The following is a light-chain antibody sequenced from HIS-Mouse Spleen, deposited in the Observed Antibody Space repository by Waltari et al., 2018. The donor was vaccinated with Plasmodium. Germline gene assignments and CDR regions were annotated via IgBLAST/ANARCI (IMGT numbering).Light chain of an antibody. CDR1: SRDVGSYNL. J-gene: IGLJ2*01. CDR3: CSYAGSSTFVV. V-gene: IGLV2-23*03. Sequence: QSALTQPASVSGSPGQSITISCTGTSRDVGSYNLVSWYPQHPGKAPELMIYEGSKRRSWVSNRFTGSKSGNTASLTIAGLQAEDEADYYCCSYAGSSTFVVFGGGTKLTVL. CDR2: EGS.